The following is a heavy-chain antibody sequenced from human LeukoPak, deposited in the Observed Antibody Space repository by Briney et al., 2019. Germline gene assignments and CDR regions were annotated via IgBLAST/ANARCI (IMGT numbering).Heavy chain of an antibody. J-gene: IGHJ4*02. D-gene: IGHD5-12*01. CDR3: AKDRLGYSGARGFDW. Sequence: GGSLRLSCAASGLTFSNYAMSWVRQAPGKGLEWVSGISTGGASTYYADSVKDRFTISRDNSKNTLYLQMSSLGAADTAVYYCAKDRLGYSGARGFDWWGQGTLVTVSS. CDR1: GLTFSNYA. V-gene: IGHV3-23*01. CDR2: ISTGGAST.